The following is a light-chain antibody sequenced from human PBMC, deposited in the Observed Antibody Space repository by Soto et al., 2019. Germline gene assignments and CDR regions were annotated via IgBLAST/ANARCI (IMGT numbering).Light chain of an antibody. V-gene: IGKV3-15*01. CDR2: AAS. CDR3: QQYNIWPKP. CDR1: QSVSSN. Sequence: ITQSPSTLSVSPGERATLYCRASQSVSSNLAWYQQKPGQAPRLLIYAASIRATGIPATFSGSGSGTEFALTISYLQSEDFAVYYCQQYNIWPKPFGQGTNVDFK. J-gene: IGKJ1*01.